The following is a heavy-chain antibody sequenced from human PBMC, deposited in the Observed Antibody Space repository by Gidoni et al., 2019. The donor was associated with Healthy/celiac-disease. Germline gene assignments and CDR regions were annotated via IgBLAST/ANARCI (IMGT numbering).Heavy chain of an antibody. CDR3: ARMYNWNPKSGPYGMDV. D-gene: IGHD1-20*01. J-gene: IGHJ6*02. V-gene: IGHV1-2*04. CDR2: INPNSGGT. Sequence: QVQLVQSGDEVKKPGASVKVSCKASGYTFPGSYMHWVRQAPGHGLEWMGWINPNSGGTNYAQKFQGWVTMTRDTSISTAYMELSRLRSDDTAVYYCARMYNWNPKSGPYGMDVWGQGTTVTVSS. CDR1: GYTFPGSY.